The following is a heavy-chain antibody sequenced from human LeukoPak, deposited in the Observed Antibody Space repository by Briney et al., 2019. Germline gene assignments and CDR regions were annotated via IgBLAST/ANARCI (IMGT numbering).Heavy chain of an antibody. D-gene: IGHD6-19*01. J-gene: IGHJ4*02. CDR2: VKEDGTTK. CDR3: ALLAVASDFDY. CDR1: GFSFTNYW. V-gene: IGHV3-7*01. Sequence: GGSLRLSCAASGFSFTNYWMSWVRQAPGKGLEWVANVKEDGTTKQYVDSVKGRFTISRDNAKNSLYLQMNSLRVEDTAVYYCALLAVASDFDYWGQGALVTVSS.